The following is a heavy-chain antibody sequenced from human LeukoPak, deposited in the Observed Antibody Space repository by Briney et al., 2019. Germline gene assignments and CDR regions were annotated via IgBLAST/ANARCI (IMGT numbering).Heavy chain of an antibody. CDR3: AKYGGAKGAYSYHCMYV. Sequence: GESLKISSKGSGYIFTSYWIGWVRQMPGKGLEWMGIIYPGDSDTRYSPSFQGQVTISADKSISTAYLQWSSLKASDTAMYYCAKYGGAKGAYSYHCMYVWGQGTAVTVSS. D-gene: IGHD4/OR15-4a*01. CDR2: IYPGDSDT. V-gene: IGHV5-51*01. J-gene: IGHJ6*02. CDR1: GYIFTSYW.